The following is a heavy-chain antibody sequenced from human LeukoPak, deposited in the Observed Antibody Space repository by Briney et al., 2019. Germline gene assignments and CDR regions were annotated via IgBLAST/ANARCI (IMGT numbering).Heavy chain of an antibody. J-gene: IGHJ4*02. CDR2: IGGGGDWA. V-gene: IGHV3-23*01. Sequence: GGSLRLSCAASGFTFRTYTMNWVRQAPGRGLEWVSVIGGGGDWAYYADSVKGRFTISRDNSKNTLSLQMNSLRAEDTAVYYCAKVGGRTEWGQGTLVTVSS. CDR3: AKVGGRTE. D-gene: IGHD3/OR15-3a*01. CDR1: GFTFRTYT.